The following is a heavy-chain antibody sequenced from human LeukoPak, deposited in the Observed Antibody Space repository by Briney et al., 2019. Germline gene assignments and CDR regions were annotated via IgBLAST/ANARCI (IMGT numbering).Heavy chain of an antibody. D-gene: IGHD3-10*01. Sequence: SETLSLTCAVYGGSFSGYYWSWIRQPPGKGLEWIGEINHSGSTNYDPSLKSRVTISVDMSKSQFSLKLSSVTAADTAVYYCARSPRNYYGSTVRNYFDYWGQGTLVTVSS. V-gene: IGHV4-34*01. CDR3: ARSPRNYYGSTVRNYFDY. J-gene: IGHJ4*02. CDR1: GGSFSGYY. CDR2: INHSGST.